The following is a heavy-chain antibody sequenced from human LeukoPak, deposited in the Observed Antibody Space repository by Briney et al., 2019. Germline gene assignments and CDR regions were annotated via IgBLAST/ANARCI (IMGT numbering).Heavy chain of an antibody. CDR2: MNHNSGNT. J-gene: IGHJ4*02. V-gene: IGHV1-8*01. D-gene: IGHD3-10*01. CDR1: GYTFTSYD. CDR3: ARGSITMVRGVISP. Sequence: ASVKVSCKASGYTFTSYDSNWVRQATRQGLEWMGGMNHNSGNTGYAQKFQGRVTMTRNTSISTAYMELRRLRSEDTAVYYCARGSITMVRGVISPWGQGTLVTVSS.